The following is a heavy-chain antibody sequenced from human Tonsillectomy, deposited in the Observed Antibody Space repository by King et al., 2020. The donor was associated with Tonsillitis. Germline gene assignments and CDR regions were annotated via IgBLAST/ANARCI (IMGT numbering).Heavy chain of an antibody. CDR3: ARVIGNDALLDY. D-gene: IGHD1-1*01. CDR1: GYPFTIYS. J-gene: IGHJ4*02. CDR2: INPSGGGT. V-gene: IGHV1-46*01. Sequence: QLVPSGSDVKKPGASVKVSFNACGYPFTIYSIHWVRQAPGQGLEWMGIINPSGGGTTYAQKFQGRVTMTRDTSTSTVYMELSSLRSEDTAMDYCARVIGNDALLDYWGQGTLVTV.